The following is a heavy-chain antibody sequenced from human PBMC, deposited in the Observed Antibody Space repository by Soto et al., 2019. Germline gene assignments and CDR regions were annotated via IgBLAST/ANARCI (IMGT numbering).Heavy chain of an antibody. V-gene: IGHV1-8*01. D-gene: IGHD2-15*01. J-gene: IGHJ6*03. CDR1: GYTFTSYD. CDR3: ARGSGYCSGGSCPPFYYYYYMDV. Sequence: ASVKVSCKASGYTFTSYDINWVRQATGQGLEWMGWMNPNSGNTGYAQKFQGRVTMTRNTSISTAYMELSSLRSEDTAVYYCARGSGYCSGGSCPPFYYYYYMDVWGKGTTVSVSS. CDR2: MNPNSGNT.